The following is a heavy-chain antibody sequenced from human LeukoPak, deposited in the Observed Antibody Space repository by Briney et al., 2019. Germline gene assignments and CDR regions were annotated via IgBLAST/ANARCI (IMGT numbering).Heavy chain of an antibody. J-gene: IGHJ4*02. CDR1: GFTFSSYA. V-gene: IGHV3-9*01. CDR3: ARDHDAAAAGTGVY. D-gene: IGHD6-13*01. Sequence: PGGSLRLSCAASGFTFSSYATHWVRQAPGKGLEWVSGISWNSGSIGYADSVKGRFTISRDNARNSLYLQMNSLRAEDTAVYYCARDHDAAAAGTGVYWGQGTLVTVSS. CDR2: ISWNSGSI.